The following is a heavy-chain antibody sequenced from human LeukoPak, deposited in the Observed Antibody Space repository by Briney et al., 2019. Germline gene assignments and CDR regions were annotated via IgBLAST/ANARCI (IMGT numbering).Heavy chain of an antibody. CDR2: INPSGGST. D-gene: IGHD3-16*02. J-gene: IGHJ6*02. V-gene: IGHV1-46*01. CDR3: ASDRRMITFGGVIELYYYGMDV. Sequence: ASVKVSCKASGYTFTSYYMLWVRQAPGQGLEWMGIINPSGGSTSYAQKFQGRVTMTRDTSTSTVYMELSSLRSEDTAVYYCASDRRMITFGGVIELYYYGMDVWGQGTTVTVSS. CDR1: GYTFTSYY.